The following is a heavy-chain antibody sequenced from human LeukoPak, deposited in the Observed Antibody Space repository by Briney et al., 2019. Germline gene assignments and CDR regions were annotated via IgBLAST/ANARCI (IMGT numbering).Heavy chain of an antibody. Sequence: SETLSLTCAVYGGSFSGYYWSWIRQPPGKGLEWIGEINHSGSTNYNPSLKSRVTISVDTSKNQFSLKLSSVTAADTAVYYCARVIYSYGFATYFDCWGQGTLVTVSS. CDR2: INHSGST. J-gene: IGHJ4*02. CDR3: ARVIYSYGFATYFDC. V-gene: IGHV4-34*01. CDR1: GGSFSGYY. D-gene: IGHD5-18*01.